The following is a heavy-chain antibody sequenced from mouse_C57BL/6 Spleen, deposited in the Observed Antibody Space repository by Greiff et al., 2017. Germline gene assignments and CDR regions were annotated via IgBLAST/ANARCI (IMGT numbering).Heavy chain of an antibody. Sequence: QVHVKQSGAELVKPGASVKLSCKASGYTFTEYTIHWVKQRSGQGLEWIGWFYPGSGSIKYNEKFKDKATLTADKSSSTVYMELSRVTSEDSAVYFCARHEGHTITTEAMGYWGQGASVTVAS. D-gene: IGHD1-1*01. CDR2: FYPGSGSI. CDR3: ARHEGHTITTEAMGY. CDR1: GYTFTEYT. V-gene: IGHV1-62-2*01. J-gene: IGHJ4*01.